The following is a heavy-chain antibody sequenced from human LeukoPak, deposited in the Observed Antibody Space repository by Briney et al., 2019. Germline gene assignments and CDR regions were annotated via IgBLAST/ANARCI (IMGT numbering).Heavy chain of an antibody. CDR1: GGSITSNTNY. J-gene: IGHJ4*02. CDR2: IYYSGST. Sequence: SETLSLTCTVSGGSITSNTNYWDWIRQPPGRGLEWIGSIYYSGSTYYSPSLKSRVTMSVDTSKNQFSLKLTSVNAADTAVYYCARRAVVPAAKSVFDYWGRGTLVTVSS. V-gene: IGHV4-39*01. CDR3: ARRAVVPAAKSVFDY. D-gene: IGHD2-2*01.